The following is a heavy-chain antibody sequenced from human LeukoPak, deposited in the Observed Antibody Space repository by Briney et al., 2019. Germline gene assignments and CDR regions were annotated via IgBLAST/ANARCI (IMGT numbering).Heavy chain of an antibody. CDR2: INHSGST. Sequence: SETLSLTCAVSGYSISSGYYWGWIRQPPGKGLEWIGEINHSGSTNYNPSLKSRVTISVDTSKNQFSLKLSSVTAADTGVYYCARGQYRRDYWGQGTLVTVSS. CDR1: GYSISSGYY. V-gene: IGHV4-38-2*01. J-gene: IGHJ4*02. D-gene: IGHD2-2*01. CDR3: ARGQYRRDY.